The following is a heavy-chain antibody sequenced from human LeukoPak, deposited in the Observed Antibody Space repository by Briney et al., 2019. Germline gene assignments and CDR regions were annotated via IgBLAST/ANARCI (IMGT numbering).Heavy chain of an antibody. D-gene: IGHD1-26*01. V-gene: IGHV3-23*01. Sequence: GGSLSLSCAASGFNVSTKYMNWVRQAPGKGLEWVSAISGSGGSTYYADSVKGRFTISRDNSKNTLYLQMNSLRAEDTAVYYCAKGGSGSYFLVYWGQGTLVTVSS. CDR1: GFNVSTKY. J-gene: IGHJ4*02. CDR3: AKGGSGSYFLVY. CDR2: ISGSGGST.